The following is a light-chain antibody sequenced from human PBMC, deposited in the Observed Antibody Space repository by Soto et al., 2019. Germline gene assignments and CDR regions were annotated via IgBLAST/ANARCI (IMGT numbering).Light chain of an antibody. V-gene: IGKV1-9*01. CDR1: QGISSY. Sequence: DIQLTQSPSFLSASVGDRVTITCRASQGISSYLAWYQQKPGKAPNLLIYAASTLKSGVPSRFSGSGSGTEFTLTISCLQPEDFATYYCQQLDKYPLTFGGGTKVEIK. CDR2: AAS. J-gene: IGKJ4*01. CDR3: QQLDKYPLT.